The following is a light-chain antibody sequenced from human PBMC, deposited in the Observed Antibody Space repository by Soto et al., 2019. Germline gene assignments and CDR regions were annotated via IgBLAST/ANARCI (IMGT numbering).Light chain of an antibody. J-gene: IGKJ4*01. Sequence: EIQLTHAPSSLSTTIGDRVTITCRASQSIASYLNWYQRKPGQAPKFLIYGASNLQSGVPSRFSGSGSGTDFTLTISSLQPEDFATYYCQHSYNTPRTFGGGTKVDIK. CDR2: GAS. V-gene: IGKV1-39*01. CDR1: QSIASY. CDR3: QHSYNTPRT.